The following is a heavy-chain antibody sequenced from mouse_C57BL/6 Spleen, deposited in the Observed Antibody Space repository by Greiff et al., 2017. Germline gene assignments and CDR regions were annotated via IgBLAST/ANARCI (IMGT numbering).Heavy chain of an antibody. Sequence: EVHLVESGGGLVKPGGSLKLSCAASGFTFSDYGMHWVRQAPEKGLEWVAYISSGSSTIYYADTVKGRFTISRDNAKTTPFLQMTSLRSEDTAMYYCARNLRLPLYAMDYWGQGTSVTVSA. CDR2: ISSGSSTI. CDR3: ARNLRLPLYAMDY. J-gene: IGHJ4*01. V-gene: IGHV5-17*01. CDR1: GFTFSDYG. D-gene: IGHD2-2*01.